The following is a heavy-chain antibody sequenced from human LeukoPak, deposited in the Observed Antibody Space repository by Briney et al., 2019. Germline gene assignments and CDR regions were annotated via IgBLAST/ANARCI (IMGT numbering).Heavy chain of an antibody. D-gene: IGHD4-17*01. V-gene: IGHV4-34*01. CDR3: AVGLRGTTRAFDT. CDR1: GGSFSGYY. Sequence: SETLSLTCAVYGGSFSGYYWSWIRQPPGKGLEWIGEINHSGSTNYNPSLKSRVTISVDTSKNQFSLKLSSVTAADTAVYYCAVGLRGTTRAFDTWGQGTMVTVSS. J-gene: IGHJ3*02. CDR2: INHSGST.